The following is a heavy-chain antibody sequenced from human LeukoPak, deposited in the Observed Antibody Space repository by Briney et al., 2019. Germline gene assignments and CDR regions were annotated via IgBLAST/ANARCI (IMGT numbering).Heavy chain of an antibody. CDR3: AKTGIAVGGYFDY. V-gene: IGHV3-30*02. Sequence: PGRSLRLSCAASGFTFSTYVMQWVRQAPGKGLEWVAFIRYDGSNKYYADSVKGRFTISRDNSKNTLYLQMNSLRAEDTAVYYCAKTGIAVGGYFDYWGQGTLVTVSS. CDR2: IRYDGSNK. J-gene: IGHJ4*02. CDR1: GFTFSTYV. D-gene: IGHD6-19*01.